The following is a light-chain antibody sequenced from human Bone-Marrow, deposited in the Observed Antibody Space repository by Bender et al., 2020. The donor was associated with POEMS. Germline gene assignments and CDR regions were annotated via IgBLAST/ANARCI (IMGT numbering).Light chain of an antibody. Sequence: SYELTQSPSVSVSPGQTASVTCSGHKLGEKYAYWYQQKPGQSPILVVYQDSLRPSGVPDRFSGSKSGTSASLAITGLQADDEANYYCQSYDSGQGGWVFGGGTKLTVL. CDR1: KLGEKY. CDR2: QDS. CDR3: QSYDSGQGGWV. J-gene: IGLJ3*02. V-gene: IGLV3-1*01.